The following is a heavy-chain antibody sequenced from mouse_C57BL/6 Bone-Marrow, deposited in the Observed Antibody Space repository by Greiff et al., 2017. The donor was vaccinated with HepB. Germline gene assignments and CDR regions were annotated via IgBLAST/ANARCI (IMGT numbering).Heavy chain of an antibody. CDR3: ARNGSSYCYAMGY. V-gene: IGHV5-17*01. J-gene: IGHJ4*01. Sequence: EVLFVESGGGLVKPGGSLKLSCAASGFTFSDYGMPWVRQAPEKGLEWVAYISSGSSTIYYADTVKGRFTISRDNAKNTLFLQMTSLRSEDTAMYYCARNGSSYCYAMGYWGQGTSVTVSS. D-gene: IGHD1-1*01. CDR2: ISSGSSTI. CDR1: GFTFSDYG.